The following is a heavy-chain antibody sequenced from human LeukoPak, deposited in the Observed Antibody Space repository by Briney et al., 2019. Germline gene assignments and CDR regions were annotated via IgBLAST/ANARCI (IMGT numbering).Heavy chain of an antibody. D-gene: IGHD3-3*01. J-gene: IGHJ3*02. CDR2: IYYSGST. CDR3: ARSITIFGVIIHDAFDI. Sequence: SETLSLTCTVSGGSISSNYWSWIRQRPGKRLEWIGYIYYSGSTNYNPSLKSRVTISVDTSKNQFSLKLSSVTAADTAVYYCARSITIFGVIIHDAFDIWGQGTMVTVSS. V-gene: IGHV4-59*01. CDR1: GGSISSNY.